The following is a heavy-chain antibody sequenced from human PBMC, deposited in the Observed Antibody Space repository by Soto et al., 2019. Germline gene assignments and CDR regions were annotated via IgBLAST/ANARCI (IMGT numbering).Heavy chain of an antibody. Sequence: QLQLQESGPGLVKPSETLPLTCTVSGGSISINNYYWGWIRQPPGKGPEWIGSIYYTGSTYYISSLKSRLTISLDTSTNQYSMRLSSVTAADTAVYYCARHGVNGNHDCWGQGTLITVSS. V-gene: IGHV4-39*01. CDR1: GGSISINNYY. CDR2: IYYTGST. J-gene: IGHJ4*02. D-gene: IGHD2-8*01. CDR3: ARHGVNGNHDC.